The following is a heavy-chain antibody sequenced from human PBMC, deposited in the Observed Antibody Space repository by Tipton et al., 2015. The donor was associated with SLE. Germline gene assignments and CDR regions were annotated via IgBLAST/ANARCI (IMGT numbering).Heavy chain of an antibody. J-gene: IGHJ4*02. CDR3: ARLDEGLHFGI. V-gene: IGHV1-69*18. CDR1: GGTFSSYA. D-gene: IGHD3-3*01. Sequence: QVQLVQSGPEVKKPGASVKVSCKASGGTFSSYAISWVRQAPGQGLEWMARIIPIFGTTNYAQKFQGRVTITADESTSTAYMVLSSLTSDDTAVYYCARLDEGLHFGIWGQGTLVTVSS. CDR2: IIPIFGTT.